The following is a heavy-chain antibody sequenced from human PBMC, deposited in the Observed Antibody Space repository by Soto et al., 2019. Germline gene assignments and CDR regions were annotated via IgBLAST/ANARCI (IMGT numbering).Heavy chain of an antibody. CDR3: ARARITMVREVIKYNMDV. J-gene: IGHJ6*02. Sequence: QVQLQESGPGLVKPSETLSLTCTVSGGSISSYYRSWIRRPPGKGLEWIGYIYNSGSTHSNPSLQSRVTISVDTSKNQFSLKLSSVTAADTGIYYCARARITMVREVIKYNMDVWGQGTTVIVSS. V-gene: IGHV4-59*01. D-gene: IGHD3-10*01. CDR1: GGSISSYY. CDR2: IYNSGST.